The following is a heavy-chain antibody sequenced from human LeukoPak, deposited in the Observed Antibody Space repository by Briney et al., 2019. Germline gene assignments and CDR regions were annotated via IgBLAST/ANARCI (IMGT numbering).Heavy chain of an antibody. J-gene: IGHJ4*02. CDR1: GFTFSSYA. D-gene: IGHD2-21*01. CDR2: IWYDGSGE. V-gene: IGHV3-30*02. Sequence: PGGSLRLSCAASGFTFSSYAMHWVRQAPGKGLEWVAFIWYDGSGEYYADSVKGRFTISRDNSKSTLYLQMHNLRVEETAVYYCAKGHRDPSQSFVGAPVWGQGTLVTVSS. CDR3: AKGHRDPSQSFVGAPV.